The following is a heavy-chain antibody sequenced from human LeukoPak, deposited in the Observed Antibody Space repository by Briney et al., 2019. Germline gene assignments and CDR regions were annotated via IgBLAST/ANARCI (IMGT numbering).Heavy chain of an antibody. CDR2: MNPNSGNT. V-gene: IGHV1-8*01. CDR3: ARDPSLGDFWSGLDPYYFDY. CDR1: GYTFTSYD. Sequence: ASVKVSCKASGYTFTSYDINWVRQATGQGLEWMGWMNPNSGNTGYAQKLQGRVTMTTDTSTSTAYMELRSLRSEDTAVYYCARDPSLGDFWSGLDPYYFDYWGQGTLVTVSS. J-gene: IGHJ4*02. D-gene: IGHD3-3*01.